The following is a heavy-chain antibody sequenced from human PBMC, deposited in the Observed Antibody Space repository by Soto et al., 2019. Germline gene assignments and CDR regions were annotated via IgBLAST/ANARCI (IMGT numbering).Heavy chain of an antibody. Sequence: GGSLRLSCEASGFTLSTYWMAWVRQTPGKGLEFVANIRPDGNELNYVDSVKGRFTISRDNTKNSLFLQMNSLRDDDTAVYYCGTDQWGGAFDIGGQGTTVTVSS. CDR2: IRPDGNEL. CDR1: GFTLSTYW. J-gene: IGHJ3*02. CDR3: GTDQWGGAFDI. D-gene: IGHD3-10*01. V-gene: IGHV3-7*01.